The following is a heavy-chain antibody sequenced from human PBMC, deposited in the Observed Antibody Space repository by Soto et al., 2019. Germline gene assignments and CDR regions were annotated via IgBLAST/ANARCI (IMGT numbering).Heavy chain of an antibody. CDR3: ARHPYSGYDFPYYYYYMDV. D-gene: IGHD5-12*01. CDR1: GYSFTSYW. CDR2: IYPGDSDT. J-gene: IGHJ6*03. V-gene: IGHV5-51*01. Sequence: GESLKISCKGSGYSFTSYWIGWVRQMPGKGLEWMGIIYPGDSDTRYSPSFQGQVTISADKSISTAYLQWSSLKASDTAMYYCARHPYSGYDFPYYYYYMDVWGKGTTVTVSS.